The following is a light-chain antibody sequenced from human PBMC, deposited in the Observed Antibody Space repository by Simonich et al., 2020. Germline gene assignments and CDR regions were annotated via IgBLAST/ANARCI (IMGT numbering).Light chain of an antibody. CDR1: QSVSSN. Sequence: EIVMTQSPATLSVSPGERATLSCRASQSVSSNLAWYPQKPGQAPRLLIYGASTRATCIPARFSGSGSGTEFTLTISSLQSEDFAVYYCQQYNNWYTFGQGTKLEIK. J-gene: IGKJ2*01. CDR2: GAS. V-gene: IGKV3-15*01. CDR3: QQYNNWYT.